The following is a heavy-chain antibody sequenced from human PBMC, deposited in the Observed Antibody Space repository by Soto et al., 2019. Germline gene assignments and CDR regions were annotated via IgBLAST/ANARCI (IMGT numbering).Heavy chain of an antibody. CDR2: ISVYNGDT. CDR1: GYTFPSYG. Sequence: GASVTVSCKSAGYTFPSYGTNWLRNAPGQGIEWLGWISVYNGDTNYAKKFEGRLTLTTETSTTTAYMDLSSLTSDDTAIYYGARGGRQGVLWLGESDCWGQGTLVTVSS. CDR3: ARGGRQGVLWLGESDC. J-gene: IGHJ4*02. V-gene: IGHV1-18*04. D-gene: IGHD3-10*01.